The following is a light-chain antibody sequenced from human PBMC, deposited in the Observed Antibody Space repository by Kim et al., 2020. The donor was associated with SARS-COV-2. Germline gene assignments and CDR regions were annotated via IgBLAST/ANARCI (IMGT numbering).Light chain of an antibody. CDR2: AAS. Sequence: AIQMTQSPSSLSASVGDRVTITCRASQGIGNDLGWYQQKPGKAPKLLIYAASTLQGEVPSRFSGSGSGTDFTLTISSLQPDDFATYYCLQDYHYLTFGGGTNLEIK. V-gene: IGKV1-6*01. J-gene: IGKJ4*01. CDR1: QGIGND. CDR3: LQDYHYLT.